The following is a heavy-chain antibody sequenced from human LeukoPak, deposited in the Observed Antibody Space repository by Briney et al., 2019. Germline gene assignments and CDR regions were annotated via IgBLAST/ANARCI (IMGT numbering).Heavy chain of an antibody. D-gene: IGHD2-2*01. CDR3: AKDGEDIVVVPAASVGLSYYYYYMDV. V-gene: IGHV3-23*01. CDR2: ISGSGGST. CDR1: GFTFSSYA. J-gene: IGHJ6*03. Sequence: GGSLRLSCEASGFTFSSYAMSWVRQAPGKGLEWVSAISGSGGSTYYADSVKGRFTISRDNSKNTLYLQMNSLRAEDTAVYYCAKDGEDIVVVPAASVGLSYYYYYMDVWGKGTTVTVSS.